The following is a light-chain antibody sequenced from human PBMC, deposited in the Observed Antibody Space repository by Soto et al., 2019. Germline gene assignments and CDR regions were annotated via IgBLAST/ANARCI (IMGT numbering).Light chain of an antibody. V-gene: IGKV3-20*01. CDR2: GAS. Sequence: ESVLAQSPGTLSLSPGEGATLSCRSSRIVISNYLAWYKKKPGQATRLLIYGASNRATGVPDRFSGSGSGKDVTLTLRGLESDVFALYFCQKYDTSPYSFGQGTVLEIK. CDR1: RIVISNY. J-gene: IGKJ2*03. CDR3: QKYDTSPYS.